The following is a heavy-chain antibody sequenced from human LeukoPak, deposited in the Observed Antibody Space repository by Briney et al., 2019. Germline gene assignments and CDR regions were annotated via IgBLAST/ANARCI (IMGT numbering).Heavy chain of an antibody. CDR1: GFTFDDYA. V-gene: IGHV3-9*01. CDR2: ISWNSGSI. CDR3: AKNRRYYESSGYYDAFDM. Sequence: PGGSLRLSCAASGFTFDDYAMHWVRQAPGKGLEWVSGISWNSGSIGYADSVKGRFTISRDNAKNSLYLQMNSLRAEDTAIYYCAKNRRYYESSGYYDAFDMWGQGTMVPVSS. J-gene: IGHJ3*02. D-gene: IGHD3-22*01.